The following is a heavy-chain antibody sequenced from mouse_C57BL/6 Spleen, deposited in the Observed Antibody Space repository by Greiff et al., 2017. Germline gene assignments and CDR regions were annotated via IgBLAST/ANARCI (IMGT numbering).Heavy chain of an antibody. V-gene: IGHV1-81*01. CDR3: ARWLLTSMDY. J-gene: IGHJ4*01. D-gene: IGHD2-3*01. Sequence: VQLQESGAELARPGASVKLSCKASGYTFTSYGISWVKQRTGQGLEWIGEIYPRSGNTYYNEKFKGKATLTADKSSSTAYMELRSLTSEDSAVYFCARWLLTSMDYWGQGTSVTVSS. CDR2: IYPRSGNT. CDR1: GYTFTSYG.